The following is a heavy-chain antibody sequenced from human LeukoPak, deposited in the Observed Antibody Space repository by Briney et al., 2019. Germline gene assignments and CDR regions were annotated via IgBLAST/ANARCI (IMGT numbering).Heavy chain of an antibody. Sequence: PGGSLRLSCAASGFTFSSYAMSWVRQAPGKGLEWVSAISGSGGSTYYADSVKGRFTISRDNSKNTLYLQMNSLRAEDTAVYYYAKALSSSWYGVYYYYGMDVWGQGTLVTVSS. V-gene: IGHV3-23*01. J-gene: IGHJ6*02. CDR2: ISGSGGST. CDR1: GFTFSSYA. D-gene: IGHD6-13*01. CDR3: AKALSSSWYGVYYYYGMDV.